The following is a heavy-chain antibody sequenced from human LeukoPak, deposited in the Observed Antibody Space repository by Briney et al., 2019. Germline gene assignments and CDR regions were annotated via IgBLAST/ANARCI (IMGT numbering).Heavy chain of an antibody. CDR2: IYTNGCA. J-gene: IGHJ4*02. CDR3: AREPPGY. CDR1: GGSVTSGNYY. V-gene: IGHV4-61*02. Sequence: PSETXSLTCTVSGGSVTSGNYYWDWIRQPAGEGLEWIGRIYTNGCASYNRSRKSRFTISIDASKNQFSLKLSSVTAADTAVYYCAREPPGYWGQGILVTVSS.